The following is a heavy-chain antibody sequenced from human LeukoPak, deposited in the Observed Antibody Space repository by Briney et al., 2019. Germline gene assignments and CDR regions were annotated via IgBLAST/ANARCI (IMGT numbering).Heavy chain of an antibody. J-gene: IGHJ4*02. D-gene: IGHD6-13*01. CDR3: ARVSRRAGLYYYFDY. V-gene: IGHV1-18*01. CDR2: ISAYNGNT. CDR1: GYTFTSYG. Sequence: GASVKVSCKASGYTFTSYGISWVRQAPGQGLEWMGWISAYNGNTNYAQKLQGRVTMTTDTSTSTAYMELRSLRSDDTAVYYCARVSRRAGLYYYFDYWGQGTLVTVSS.